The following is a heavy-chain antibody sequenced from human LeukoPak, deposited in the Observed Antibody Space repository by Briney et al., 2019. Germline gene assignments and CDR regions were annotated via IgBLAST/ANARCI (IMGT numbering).Heavy chain of an antibody. J-gene: IGHJ6*03. CDR1: GGTFSSYA. CDR3: AGGGCSSTSCHLYYYYMDV. D-gene: IGHD2-2*01. Sequence: SVKVSCKASGGTFSSYAISWVRQAPGQELEWMGGIIPIFGTANYAQKFQGRVTITTDESTSTAYMELSSLRSEDTAVYYCAGGGCSSTSCHLYYYYMDVWGKGTTVTVSS. V-gene: IGHV1-69*05. CDR2: IIPIFGTA.